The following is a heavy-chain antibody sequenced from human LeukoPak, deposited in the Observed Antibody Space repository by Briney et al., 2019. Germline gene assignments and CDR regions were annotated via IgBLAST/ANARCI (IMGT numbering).Heavy chain of an antibody. V-gene: IGHV4-34*01. Sequence: PSETLSLTCAVYGGSFSGYYWSWIRQPPGKGLEWIEEINHSGSTNYNPSLKSRVTISVDTSKNQFSLKLSSVTAADTAVYYCASSLRAGALSFFDYWGQGTLVTVSS. CDR1: GGSFSGYY. CDR3: ASSLRAGALSFFDY. J-gene: IGHJ4*02. CDR2: INHSGST. D-gene: IGHD3-10*01.